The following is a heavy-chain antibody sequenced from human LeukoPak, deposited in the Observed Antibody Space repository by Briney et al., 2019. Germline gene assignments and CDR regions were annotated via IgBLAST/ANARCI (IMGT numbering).Heavy chain of an antibody. D-gene: IGHD6-13*01. V-gene: IGHV3-64D*09. CDR2: ISSNGGST. Sequence: GWALILSCSAPGFTFSSYAMHWVRQALGKGLEYVSTISSNGGSTYYADSVKGRFTISRDNSKNTLYLQMSSLRVEDTAVYYCVKGLAAAGTNYWGQGTLVTVSS. CDR3: VKGLAAAGTNY. J-gene: IGHJ4*02. CDR1: GFTFSSYA.